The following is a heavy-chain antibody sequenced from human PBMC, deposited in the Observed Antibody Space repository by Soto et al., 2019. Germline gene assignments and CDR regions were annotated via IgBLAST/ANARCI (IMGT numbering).Heavy chain of an antibody. CDR1: GYTFTSYG. V-gene: IGHV1-18*01. D-gene: IGHD5-12*01. CDR2: ISAYNGNT. CDR3: ARDMYSGYDSAPAP. J-gene: IGHJ4*02. Sequence: ASVKVSCKASGYTFTSYGISWVRQAPGQGLEWMGWISAYNGNTNYAQKLQGRVTMTTDTSTSTAYMELRSLRSDDTAVYYCARDMYSGYDSAPAPWGQGTLVTVSS.